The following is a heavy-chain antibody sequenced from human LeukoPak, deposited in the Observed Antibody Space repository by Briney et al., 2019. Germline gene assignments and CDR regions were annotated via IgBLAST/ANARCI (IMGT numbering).Heavy chain of an antibody. CDR3: ARTWELLDY. Sequence: PSETPSLTCTVSGGSISSSSYYWGWIRQPPGKGLEWIGSIYYSGSTYYNPSLKSRVTISVDTSKNQFSLKLSSVAAADTAVYYCARTWELLDYWGQGTLVTVSS. J-gene: IGHJ4*02. CDR1: GGSISSSSYY. V-gene: IGHV4-39*01. CDR2: IYYSGST. D-gene: IGHD1-26*01.